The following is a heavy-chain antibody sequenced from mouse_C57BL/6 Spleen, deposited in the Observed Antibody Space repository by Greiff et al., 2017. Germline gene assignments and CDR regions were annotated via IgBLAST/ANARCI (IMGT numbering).Heavy chain of an antibody. J-gene: IGHJ4*01. CDR2: INPSNGGT. V-gene: IGHV1-53*01. CDR1: GYTFTSYW. CDR3: ARSRPYDYAMDY. D-gene: IGHD2-3*01. Sequence: QVQLQQPGTELVKPGASVKLSCKASGYTFTSYWMHWVKQRPGQGLEWIGNINPSNGGTNYNEKFKSKATLTVDKSSSTAYMQLRSLTSEDSAVYYCARSRPYDYAMDYWGQGTSVTVSS.